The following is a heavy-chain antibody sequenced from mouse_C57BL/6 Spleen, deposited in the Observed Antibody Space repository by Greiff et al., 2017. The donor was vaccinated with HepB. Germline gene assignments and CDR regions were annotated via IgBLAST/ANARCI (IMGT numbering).Heavy chain of an antibody. CDR3: ARDGSNGAWFAY. J-gene: IGHJ3*01. CDR1: GFTFSSYA. Sequence: EVNLVESGGGLVKPGGSLKLSCAASGFTFSSYAMSWVRQTPEKRLEWVATISDGGSYTYYPDNVKGRFTISRDNAKNNLYLQMSHLKSEDTAMYYCARDGSNGAWFAYWGQGTLVTVSA. V-gene: IGHV5-4*01. CDR2: ISDGGSYT.